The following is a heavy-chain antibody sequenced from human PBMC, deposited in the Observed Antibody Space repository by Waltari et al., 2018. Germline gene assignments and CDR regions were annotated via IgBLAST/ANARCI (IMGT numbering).Heavy chain of an antibody. V-gene: IGHV4-61*02. D-gene: IGHD1-26*01. CDR3: ARWDGVRPGYYMDV. CDR2: IYTSGST. CDR1: GGSISSGSYY. J-gene: IGHJ6*03. Sequence: QVQLQESGPGLVKPSQTLSLPCTVSGGSISSGSYYWSWIRQPAGKGLAWIGRIYTSGSTNYNPSLKSRVTISVDTSKNQFSLKLSSVTAADTAVYYCARWDGVRPGYYMDVWGKGTTVTVSS.